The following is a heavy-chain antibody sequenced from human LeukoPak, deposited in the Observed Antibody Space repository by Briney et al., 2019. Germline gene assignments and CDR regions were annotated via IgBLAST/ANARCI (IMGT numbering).Heavy chain of an antibody. Sequence: ASVKVSCKASGYTFTGYYMHWVRQAPGQGLEWMGRINPNSGGTNYEQKFQGRVTMTRDTSISTAYMELSRLRSDDTAVYYCARDFCGGDCYSRSTYMDVWGKGTTVTVSS. CDR2: INPNSGGT. CDR1: GYTFTGYY. V-gene: IGHV1-2*06. D-gene: IGHD2-21*02. J-gene: IGHJ6*04. CDR3: ARDFCGGDCYSRSTYMDV.